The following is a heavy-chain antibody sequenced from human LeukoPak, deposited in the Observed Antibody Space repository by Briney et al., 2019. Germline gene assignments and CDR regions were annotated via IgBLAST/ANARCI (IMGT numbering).Heavy chain of an antibody. CDR1: GGSISSYY. V-gene: IGHV4-4*07. J-gene: IGHJ2*01. CDR3: ARDHRHYDILTGYSDWYFDL. D-gene: IGHD3-9*01. Sequence: PSETLSLTCTVSGGSISSYYWSWIRQPAGKGLEWIGRIYTSGSTNYNPSLKSRVTMSVDTSKNQFSLKLSSVTAADTAVYYCARDHRHYDILTGYSDWYFDLWGRGTLVTVSS. CDR2: IYTSGST.